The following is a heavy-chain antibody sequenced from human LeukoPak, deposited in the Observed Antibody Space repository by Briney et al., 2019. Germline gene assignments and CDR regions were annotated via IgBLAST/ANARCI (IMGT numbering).Heavy chain of an antibody. CDR3: AGITMVRGVPRTNWFDP. D-gene: IGHD3-10*01. CDR1: GFTFSSYW. Sequence: GGSLRLSCAASGFTFSSYWMTWVRQAPGKGLEWVANIKQDGSGKYYVDSVKGRFTISRDNAKNSLYLQMNSLRAADTAVYYCAGITMVRGVPRTNWFDPWGQGTLVTVSS. V-gene: IGHV3-7*01. CDR2: IKQDGSGK. J-gene: IGHJ5*02.